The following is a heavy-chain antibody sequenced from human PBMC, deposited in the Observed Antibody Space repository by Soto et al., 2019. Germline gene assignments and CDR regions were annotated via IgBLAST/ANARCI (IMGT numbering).Heavy chain of an antibody. D-gene: IGHD5-18*01. Sequence: SETLSLTCTASGGSISGYYWNWIRQPPGKGLEYIGHIYYIGTTNYNPSLKSRATISVDTSKNQFSLKLTSVTAADTAVYFCARSGSKYGANAFDIWDQGTMVTVSS. CDR2: IYYIGTT. CDR1: GGSISGYY. V-gene: IGHV4-59*01. CDR3: ARSGSKYGANAFDI. J-gene: IGHJ3*02.